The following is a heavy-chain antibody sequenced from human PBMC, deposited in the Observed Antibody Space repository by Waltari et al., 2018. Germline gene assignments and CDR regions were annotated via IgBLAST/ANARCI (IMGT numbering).Heavy chain of an antibody. CDR1: EYTFTSSY. Sequence: QVQLVQSGAEVKKPGASVKISCKTSEYTFTSSYIHWVRQAPGQGLEWMGIINPIGGNTISAQKFQGGVTMTRDTSTSTVYMELSSLRSEDTAVYYCARDTGALWMDVWGQGTTVTVSS. J-gene: IGHJ6*02. CDR2: INPIGGNT. V-gene: IGHV1-46*01. CDR3: ARDTGALWMDV. D-gene: IGHD2-21*01.